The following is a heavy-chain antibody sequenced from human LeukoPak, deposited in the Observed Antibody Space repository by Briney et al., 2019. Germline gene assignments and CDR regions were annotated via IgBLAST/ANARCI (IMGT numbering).Heavy chain of an antibody. Sequence: SSETLSLTCAVYGGSFSGYYWSWIRQPPGKGLEWIGEINHIGNTNYKLSLKSRVTISVDTSKNQFSLKLTSVTAADTGVYWCARIEELVGVNWFDAWGQGTLVTVSS. D-gene: IGHD1-26*01. V-gene: IGHV4-34*01. J-gene: IGHJ5*02. CDR1: GGSFSGYY. CDR3: ARIEELVGVNWFDA. CDR2: INHIGNT.